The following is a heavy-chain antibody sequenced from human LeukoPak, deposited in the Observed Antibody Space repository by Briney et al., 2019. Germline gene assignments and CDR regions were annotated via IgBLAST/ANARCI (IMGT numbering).Heavy chain of an antibody. V-gene: IGHV3-48*04. CDR2: ISHSGAST. CDR3: ARDRCSGGACYSVGWFDP. CDR1: GFTFSSYA. J-gene: IGHJ5*02. D-gene: IGHD2-21*02. Sequence: PGGSLRLSCAASGFTFSSYAMSWVRQAPGKGLEWVAYISHSGASTYYADSLKGRFTISRDNDNNSMYLQMNSLRAEDTAMYFCARDRCSGGACYSVGWFDPWGQGTQVIVSS.